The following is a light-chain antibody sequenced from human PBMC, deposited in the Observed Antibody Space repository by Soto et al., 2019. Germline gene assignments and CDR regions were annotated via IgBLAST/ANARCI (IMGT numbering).Light chain of an antibody. CDR2: EVR. Sequence: QSVLTQPASVSGSPGQSITISCTGTSSDVGSYNYVSGYQQHPGKAPKLMIYEVRNRPSGVSDRFSGSKSGKTASLTIFGLQAEDEAYYYCSSYTASTTQVFGGGTKLTVL. CDR1: SSDVGSYNY. CDR3: SSYTASTTQV. V-gene: IGLV2-14*01. J-gene: IGLJ2*01.